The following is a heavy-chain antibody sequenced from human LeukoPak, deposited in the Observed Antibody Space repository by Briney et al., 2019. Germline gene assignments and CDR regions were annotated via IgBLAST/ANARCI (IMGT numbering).Heavy chain of an antibody. Sequence: GGSLKLSCAASGFTFSGSAMHRVRQASGKGLEWVGRIRSKANSYATAYAASVKGRFTISRDDSKNTAYLQMNSLKTEDTAVYYCTSGPADYYDSSGYRLLHFSFDYWGQGTLVTVSS. CDR2: IRSKANSYAT. J-gene: IGHJ4*02. D-gene: IGHD3-22*01. V-gene: IGHV3-73*01. CDR3: TSGPADYYDSSGYRLLHFSFDY. CDR1: GFTFSGSA.